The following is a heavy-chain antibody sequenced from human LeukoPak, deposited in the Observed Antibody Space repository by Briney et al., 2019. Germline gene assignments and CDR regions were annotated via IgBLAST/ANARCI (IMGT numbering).Heavy chain of an antibody. CDR1: GFTFSSSA. Sequence: GGSLRLSCAASGFTFSSSAMHWVRQAPDKGLEWVAVISYDGSNKYYADSVKGRFTISRDNSKNTLYLQMNSLRADDTAVYYCARVRSAGDWDDYWGQGTLVTVSS. V-gene: IGHV3-30-3*01. J-gene: IGHJ4*02. CDR3: ARVRSAGDWDDY. D-gene: IGHD3/OR15-3a*01. CDR2: ISYDGSNK.